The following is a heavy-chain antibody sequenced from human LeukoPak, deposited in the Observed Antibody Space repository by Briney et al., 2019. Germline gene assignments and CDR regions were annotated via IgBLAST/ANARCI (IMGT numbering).Heavy chain of an antibody. Sequence: RGESLKISCKGSGYSFTSYWIGWVRQMPGEGLEWIGIIYPGDSDTRYNPSFQGQVIISADKSISTAYLQWSSLKASDTAMYYCATQSSLRDWFDPWGQGTLVTVSS. CDR1: GYSFTSYW. CDR3: ATQSSLRDWFDP. CDR2: IYPGDSDT. D-gene: IGHD4-17*01. J-gene: IGHJ5*02. V-gene: IGHV5-51*01.